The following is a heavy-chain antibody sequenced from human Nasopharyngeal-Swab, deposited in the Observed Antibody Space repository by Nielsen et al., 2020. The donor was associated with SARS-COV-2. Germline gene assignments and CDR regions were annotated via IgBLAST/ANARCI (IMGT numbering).Heavy chain of an antibody. D-gene: IGHD6-19*01. J-gene: IGHJ3*02. V-gene: IGHV3-23*01. CDR3: AKDLSGQWLRGAFHI. CDR1: GFTFSTYA. Sequence: GESLKISCAAAGFTFSTYAMNWVRQAPGKGLEWVSAISGSGGSTYYADSVKGRFTISRDNSKNTVYLQLNSMRAGDTAIYYCAKDLSGQWLRGAFHIWGQGTLVTVSS. CDR2: ISGSGGST.